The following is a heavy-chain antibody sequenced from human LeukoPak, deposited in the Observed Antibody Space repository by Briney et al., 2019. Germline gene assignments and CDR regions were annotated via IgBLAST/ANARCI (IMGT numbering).Heavy chain of an antibody. CDR1: GGSINNYY. CDR2: IYYNGVT. J-gene: IGHJ5*02. V-gene: IGHV4-59*01. CDR3: ARLHALRAEEFDP. D-gene: IGHD3-16*01. Sequence: SETLSLTCTVSGGSINNYYWSWIRQPPGRGLEWLGYIYYNGVTNYNPSLKSRLTISVDTSKNQFPLKLTSVTAADTAVYYCARLHALRAEEFDPWGQGTLVTVSS.